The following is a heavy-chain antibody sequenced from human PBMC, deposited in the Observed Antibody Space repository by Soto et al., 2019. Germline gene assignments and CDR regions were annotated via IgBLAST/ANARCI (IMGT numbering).Heavy chain of an antibody. Sequence: GGSLRLSCAASGFTLIDYYMSWIRQAPGKGLEWVSYISSSGSTIYYADSVKGRFTISRDNAKNSLYLQMNSLRAEDTAVYYCARRYDFWSSYYNYWGQGTLVTVS. CDR3: ARRYDFWSSYYNY. J-gene: IGHJ4*02. D-gene: IGHD3-3*01. V-gene: IGHV3-11*01. CDR1: GFTLIDYY. CDR2: ISSSGSTI.